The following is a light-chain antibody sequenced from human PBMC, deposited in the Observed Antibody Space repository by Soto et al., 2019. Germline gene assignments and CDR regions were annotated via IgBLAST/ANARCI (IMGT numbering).Light chain of an antibody. CDR3: QQYYDWPT. CDR2: GAS. V-gene: IGKV3-15*01. J-gene: IGKJ1*01. Sequence: EIVMTQSPVTPSVFPGERATLSCRSSQSLSGNLAWYQQKPGQAPRLLIYGASTRATGVPAKFSGGGSGTEFTLTITSLQSEDFAVYYCQQYYDWPTFGQGTKVDIK. CDR1: QSLSGN.